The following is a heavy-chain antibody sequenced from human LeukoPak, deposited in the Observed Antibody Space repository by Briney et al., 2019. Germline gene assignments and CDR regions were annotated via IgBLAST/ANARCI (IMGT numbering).Heavy chain of an antibody. CDR3: AKDQDSMVRGIIWMNNWFDP. Sequence: GGSLRLSCAASGFTFSSYAMSWVRQAPGKGLEWVSALSGSGDTTYYADSVKGRFTISRDNSKYTLYLQMNSLRAEDTAVYYCAKDQDSMVRGIIWMNNWFDPWGQGTLVTVSS. V-gene: IGHV3-23*01. CDR1: GFTFSSYA. D-gene: IGHD3-10*01. CDR2: LSGSGDTT. J-gene: IGHJ5*02.